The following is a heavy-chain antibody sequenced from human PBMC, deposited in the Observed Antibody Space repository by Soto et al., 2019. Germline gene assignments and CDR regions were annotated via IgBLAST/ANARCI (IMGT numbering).Heavy chain of an antibody. V-gene: IGHV4-59*08. Sequence: SETLSLTCTVSGGSISSYYWSWIRQPPGKGLEWIGYIYYSGSTNYNPSLKSRVTISVDTSKNQFSLKLSSVTAADTAVYYCARHLLLWFGEPGYYYGMDVWGQGTTVTVSS. CDR2: IYYSGST. CDR3: ARHLLLWFGEPGYYYGMDV. CDR1: GGSISSYY. D-gene: IGHD3-10*01. J-gene: IGHJ6*02.